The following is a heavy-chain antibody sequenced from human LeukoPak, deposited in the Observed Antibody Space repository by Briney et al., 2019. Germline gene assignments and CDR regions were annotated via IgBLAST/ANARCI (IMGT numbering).Heavy chain of an antibody. Sequence: GGSLRLSCAASGFTFHHYSMHWVRQPPGKGLEWVSLLSWDGGITYYADSVRGRFTISRDNSKNSLSLEMNSLRTEDTALYYCAKDSNTGGYSFGSWGQGTLVTVTS. CDR3: AKDSNTGGYSFGS. J-gene: IGHJ4*02. D-gene: IGHD5-12*01. CDR1: GFTFHHYS. V-gene: IGHV3-43*01. CDR2: LSWDGGIT.